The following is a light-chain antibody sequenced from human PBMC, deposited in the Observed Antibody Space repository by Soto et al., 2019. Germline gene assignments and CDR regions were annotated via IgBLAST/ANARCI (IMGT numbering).Light chain of an antibody. CDR2: DAS. CDR1: QTITRW. Sequence: DIRMTQYPSTLSASVGDRVTITCRASQTITRWMAWYQQKPGKAPKLLIYDASTLESGVPSRLRGSRYGTDLTISISSMQYDDFEIYYCQQYNTWPWTFGQGTKVDIK. V-gene: IGKV1-5*01. CDR3: QQYNTWPWT. J-gene: IGKJ1*01.